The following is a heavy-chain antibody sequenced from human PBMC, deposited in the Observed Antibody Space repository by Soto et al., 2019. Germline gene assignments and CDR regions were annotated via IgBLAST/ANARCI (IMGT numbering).Heavy chain of an antibody. Sequence: SCAASGFTFSSYSMNWVRQAPGKGLEWVSSISSSSSYIYYADSVKGRFTISRDNAKNSLYLQMNSLRAEDTAVYYCARASVHAFDIWGQGTMVTVSS. CDR1: GFTFSSYS. CDR3: ARASVHAFDI. CDR2: ISSSSSYI. J-gene: IGHJ3*02. V-gene: IGHV3-21*01.